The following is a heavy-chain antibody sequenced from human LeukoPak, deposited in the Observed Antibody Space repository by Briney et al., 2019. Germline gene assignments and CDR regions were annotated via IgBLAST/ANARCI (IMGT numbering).Heavy chain of an antibody. CDR3: ARDRVGATTSGRYYYYMDV. CDR1: GGSFSGYY. J-gene: IGHJ6*03. CDR2: INHSGST. Sequence: SETLSLTCAVYGGSFSGYYWSWIRQPPGKGLEWIGEINHSGSTNYNPSLKSRVTISVDTSKNQFSLKLSSVTAADTAVYYCARDRVGATTSGRYYYYMDVWGKGTTVTVSS. D-gene: IGHD1-26*01. V-gene: IGHV4-34*01.